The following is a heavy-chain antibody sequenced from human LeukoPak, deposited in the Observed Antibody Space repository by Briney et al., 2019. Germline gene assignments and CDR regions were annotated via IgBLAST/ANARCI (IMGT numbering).Heavy chain of an antibody. V-gene: IGHV3-30*04. J-gene: IGHJ4*02. CDR3: AKDIHFDY. Sequence: GGSLRLSCAASGFTLSSYAMHWVRQAPGKGLEWVAVISYDGSNKYYADSVKGRFTISRDNSKNTLYLQMNSLRAEDTAVYYCAKDIHFDYWGQGTLVTVSS. CDR2: ISYDGSNK. CDR1: GFTLSSYA.